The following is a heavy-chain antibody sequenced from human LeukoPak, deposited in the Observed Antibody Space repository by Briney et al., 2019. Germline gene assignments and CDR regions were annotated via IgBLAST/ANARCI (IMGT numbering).Heavy chain of an antibody. D-gene: IGHD3-16*02. CDR1: GFSFSSYA. V-gene: IGHV3-23*01. J-gene: IGHJ6*02. CDR3: AKFISAGPFYYYYGMDV. CDR2: ISGNGGST. Sequence: GGSLRLSCAASGFSFSSYAMSWVRQAPGKGMEWVSAISGNGGSTYYADYVKGRFTISRDNSKNTLYLQMNSLRAEDTAVYYCAKFISAGPFYYYYGMDVWGQGTTVTVSS.